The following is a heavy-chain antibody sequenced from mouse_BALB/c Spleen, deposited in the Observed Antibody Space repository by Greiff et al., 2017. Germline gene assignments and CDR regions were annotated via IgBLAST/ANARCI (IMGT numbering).Heavy chain of an antibody. J-gene: IGHJ4*01. CDR1: GFNIKDTY. CDR3: ARYYRYDEWYAMDY. CDR2: IDPANGNT. V-gene: IGHV14-3*02. D-gene: IGHD2-14*01. Sequence: VQLQQSGAELVKPGASVKLSCTASGFNIKDTYMHWVKLRPEQGLEWIGRIDPANGNTKYDPKFQGKATITADTSSNTAYLQLSSLTSEDTAVYYCARYYRYDEWYAMDYWGQGTSVTVSS.